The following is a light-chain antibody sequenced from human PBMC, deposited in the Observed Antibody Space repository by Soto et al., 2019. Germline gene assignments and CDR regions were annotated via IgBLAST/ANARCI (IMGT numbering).Light chain of an antibody. V-gene: IGLV1-44*01. CDR1: RSNIGSNA. J-gene: IGLJ3*02. CDR3: AVWDDSLNGPV. Sequence: QSVLTQPPSASGTPGQRVTISCSGSRSNIGSNAVSWYQQFPGTAPKLLIYSNNQRPSGVPDRFSDSKSGASASLAISGLQSEDEADYYCAVWDDSLNGPVFGGGTKLTVL. CDR2: SNN.